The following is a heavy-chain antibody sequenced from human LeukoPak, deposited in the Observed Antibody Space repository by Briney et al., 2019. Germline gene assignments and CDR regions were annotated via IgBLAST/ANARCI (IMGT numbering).Heavy chain of an antibody. CDR3: ARGPGVRFGVDYYYYGMDV. CDR1: GYTFTSYD. CDR2: MNPNSGNT. Sequence: ASVKVSCKASGYTFTSYDINWVRQATGQGLEWMGWMNPNSGNTGYAQKFQGRVTMNRNTSISTAYMELSSLRSEDTAVYYCARGPGVRFGVDYYYYGMDVWGQGTTVTVSS. V-gene: IGHV1-8*01. D-gene: IGHD3-10*01. J-gene: IGHJ6*02.